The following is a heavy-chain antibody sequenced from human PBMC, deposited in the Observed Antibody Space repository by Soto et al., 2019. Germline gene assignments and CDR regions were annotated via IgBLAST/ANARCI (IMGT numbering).Heavy chain of an antibody. CDR2: IKEDGSDK. CDR3: ARFTRGSSGDY. D-gene: IGHD6-25*01. V-gene: IGHV3-7*01. J-gene: IGHJ4*02. CDR1: GFTFNTYW. Sequence: EVQLVESGGDLVQPGGSLRHSCVASGFTFNTYWMSWVRQAPGKGLEWVANIKEDGSDKYYVDSVKGRFTISRDNAKNLLYLQMNSLGAGDTAMYYCARFTRGSSGDYWGQGTLVTVSS.